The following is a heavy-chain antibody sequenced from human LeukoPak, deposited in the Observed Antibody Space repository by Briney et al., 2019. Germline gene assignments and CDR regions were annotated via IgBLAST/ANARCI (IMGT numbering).Heavy chain of an antibody. J-gene: IGHJ4*02. CDR1: GYTFSDYY. D-gene: IGHD3-10*01. V-gene: IGHV1-2*02. CDR3: ARYKHGSYNVDY. Sequence: ASVKVSCKTSGYTFSDYYTFWVRQAPGQGLEWMGWINPGNGGTNYAQRFHGRVTVIRDMSINTAYMELTSLISDDTAIYFCARYKHGSYNVDYWGQGTLVTVSS. CDR2: INPGNGGT.